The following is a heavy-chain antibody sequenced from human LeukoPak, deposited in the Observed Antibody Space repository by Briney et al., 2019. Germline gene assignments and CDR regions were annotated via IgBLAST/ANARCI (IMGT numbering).Heavy chain of an antibody. J-gene: IGHJ4*02. CDR1: GGSISSSSYY. CDR2: IYYSGST. D-gene: IGHD3-9*01. V-gene: IGHV4-39*07. CDR3: AKDSAPYDILTGYSY. Sequence: PSETLSLTCTVSGGSISSSSYYWGWIRQPPGKGLEWIGSIYYSGSTYYNPSLKSRVTISVDTSKNQFSLKLSSVTAADTAVYYCAKDSAPYDILTGYSYWGQGTLVTVSS.